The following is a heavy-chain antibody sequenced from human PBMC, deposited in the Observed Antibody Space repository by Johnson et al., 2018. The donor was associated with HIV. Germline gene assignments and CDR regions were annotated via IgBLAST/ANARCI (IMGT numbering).Heavy chain of an antibody. Sequence: MLLVESGGGLVKPGGSLRLSCAASGFTFSNAWMSWVRQAPGKGLEWVGRIKSKTDGGTTDYAAPVKGRFTISRDDSKNTLYLQMNSLRAEDTAVYYCANLEYNSTDAFDIWGQWTLVTVSS. J-gene: IGHJ3*02. CDR3: ANLEYNSTDAFDI. CDR2: IKSKTDGGTT. CDR1: GFTFSNAW. V-gene: IGHV3-15*01. D-gene: IGHD6-6*01.